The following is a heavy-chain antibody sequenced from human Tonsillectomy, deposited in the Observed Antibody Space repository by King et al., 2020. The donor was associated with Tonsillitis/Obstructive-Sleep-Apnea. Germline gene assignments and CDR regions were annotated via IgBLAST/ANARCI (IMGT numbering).Heavy chain of an antibody. J-gene: IGHJ4*02. V-gene: IGHV4-34*01. CDR2: INHSGRT. D-gene: IGHD1-26*01. Sequence: VQLQQWGAGLLKPSETLSLTCAVYGGSFSGYYWSWIRQPPGKGLEWIGEINHSGRTNYNPSLQSRVTISVDTSKNQFSLKLSSVTAADTAVYYCAREGEGVVGATYLDYWGQGTLVTVSA. CDR3: AREGEGVVGATYLDY. CDR1: GGSFSGYY.